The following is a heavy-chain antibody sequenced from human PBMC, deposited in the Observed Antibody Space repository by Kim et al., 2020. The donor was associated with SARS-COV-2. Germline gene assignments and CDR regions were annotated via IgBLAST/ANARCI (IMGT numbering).Heavy chain of an antibody. V-gene: IGHV3-30*18. Sequence: GGSLRLSCAASGFTFSSYGMHWVRQAPGKGLEWVAVISYDGSNKYYADSVKGRFTISRDNSKNTLYLQMNSLRAEDTAVYYCAKDPRYCSSTSCKQPHYYYYYMDVWGKGTTVTVSS. D-gene: IGHD2-2*01. CDR1: GFTFSSYG. CDR3: AKDPRYCSSTSCKQPHYYYYYMDV. J-gene: IGHJ6*03. CDR2: ISYDGSNK.